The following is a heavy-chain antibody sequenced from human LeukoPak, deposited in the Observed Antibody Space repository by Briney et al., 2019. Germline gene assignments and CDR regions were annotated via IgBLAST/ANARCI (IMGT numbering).Heavy chain of an antibody. J-gene: IGHJ5*02. CDR2: IYYSGST. D-gene: IGHD6-13*01. V-gene: IGHV4-39*01. CDR1: GGSISSSSYY. Sequence: PSETLSLTCTVSGGSISSSSYYWGWIRQPPGKGLEWIGSIYYSGSTYYNPSLKSRVTISVDTSKNQFSLKLSSVTAADTAVYYCASGIAAAGRWVWSDPWGQGTLVTVPS. CDR3: ASGIAAAGRWVWSDP.